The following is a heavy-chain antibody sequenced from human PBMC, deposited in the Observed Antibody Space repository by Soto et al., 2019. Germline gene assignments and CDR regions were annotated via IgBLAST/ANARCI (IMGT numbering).Heavy chain of an antibody. V-gene: IGHV1-69*12. D-gene: IGHD1-1*01. J-gene: IGHJ4*02. Sequence: QVQLVQSGAEVKKPGSSVKVSCKASGGTFSSYAISWVRQAPGQGLEWMGGIIPIFGTANYAQKFQGRVTITADESTSTAYMELSSLRSEDTAVYCCASLRYNWNVKGGAELDYWGQGTLVTVSS. CDR3: ASLRYNWNVKGGAELDY. CDR2: IIPIFGTA. CDR1: GGTFSSYA.